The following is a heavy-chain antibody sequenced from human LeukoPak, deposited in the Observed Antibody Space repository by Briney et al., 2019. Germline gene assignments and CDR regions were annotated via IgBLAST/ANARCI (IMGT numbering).Heavy chain of an antibody. Sequence: GESLKISCKGSGYSFTSYWIGWVRQMPGKGLEWMGIIYPGDSDTRYSPSFQGQVTISADKSISTAYLQWSSLKASDTAMYYCARHVRPIVVVPNWFDPWGQGTLVTVSS. CDR3: ARHVRPIVVVPNWFDP. CDR2: IYPGDSDT. D-gene: IGHD2-2*01. CDR1: GYSFTSYW. V-gene: IGHV5-51*01. J-gene: IGHJ5*02.